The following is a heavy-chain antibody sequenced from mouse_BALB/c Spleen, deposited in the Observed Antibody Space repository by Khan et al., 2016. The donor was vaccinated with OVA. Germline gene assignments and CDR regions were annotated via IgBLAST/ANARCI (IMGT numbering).Heavy chain of an antibody. CDR1: GYSITSDYA. CDR3: SGGRAY. J-gene: IGHJ3*01. D-gene: IGHD3-1*01. Sequence: EVQLQESGPGLVKPSQSLSLTCTVTGYSITSDYAWNWIRQFPGNRLEWMGYITYSGSTSYTPSLKSRISITRDTSKNQFFLQLNSVTIADTAPSYCSGGRAYWGQGTLVTVTA. V-gene: IGHV3-2*02. CDR2: ITYSGST.